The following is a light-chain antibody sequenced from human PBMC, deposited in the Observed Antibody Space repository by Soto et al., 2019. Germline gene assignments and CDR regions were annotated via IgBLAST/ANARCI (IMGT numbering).Light chain of an antibody. Sequence: SVLTQPRSVSGSPGQSVTISCTGTSSDVGGYDYVSWYQHHPGKAPKVMIYDVNKRPSGVPDRFSGSKSGNTASLTISGLQAEDEADYYCCSYAGSNTYMVFGGGTKLTVL. CDR2: DVN. V-gene: IGLV2-11*01. CDR1: SSDVGGYDY. J-gene: IGLJ2*01. CDR3: CSYAGSNTYMV.